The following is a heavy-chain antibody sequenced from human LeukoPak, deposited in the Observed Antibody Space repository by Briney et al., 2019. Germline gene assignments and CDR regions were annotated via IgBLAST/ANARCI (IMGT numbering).Heavy chain of an antibody. Sequence: GASVKVSCKASGGTFSSYAISWVRQAPGQGLEWMGGIIPIFGTANYAQKFQGRVTITTDESTSTAYMELSSLRSEDTAVYYCARDPNGATVPFDYWGQGTLVTVSS. CDR1: GGTFSSYA. V-gene: IGHV1-69*05. CDR2: IIPIFGTA. D-gene: IGHD4-17*01. CDR3: ARDPNGATVPFDY. J-gene: IGHJ4*02.